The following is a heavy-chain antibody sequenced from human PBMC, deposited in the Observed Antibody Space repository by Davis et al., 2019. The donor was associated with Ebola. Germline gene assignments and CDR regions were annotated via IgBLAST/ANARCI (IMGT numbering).Heavy chain of an antibody. Sequence: SVKVSCKASGFTFSGSAMQWVRQARGQGLEWMGGIIPIFGTANYAQKFQGRVTITADESTSTAYMELSSLRSEDTAVYYCARFGIVGATNAFDIWGQGTMVTVSS. CDR1: GFTFSGSA. J-gene: IGHJ3*02. CDR3: ARFGIVGATNAFDI. D-gene: IGHD1-26*01. V-gene: IGHV1-69*13. CDR2: IIPIFGTA.